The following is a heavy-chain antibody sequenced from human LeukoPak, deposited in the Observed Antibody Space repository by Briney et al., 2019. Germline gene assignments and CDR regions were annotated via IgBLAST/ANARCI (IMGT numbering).Heavy chain of an antibody. D-gene: IGHD3-10*01. V-gene: IGHV3-23*01. J-gene: IGHJ4*02. Sequence: GGSLRLSCAASGFTFSSYAMSWVRQAPGKGLEWGSAISGSGGSTYYADSVKGRFTISRDNSKNTLYLQMNSLRAEDPAVYYCAKRSGSYTPPADYWGQGTLVTVSS. CDR3: AKRSGSYTPPADY. CDR2: ISGSGGST. CDR1: GFTFSSYA.